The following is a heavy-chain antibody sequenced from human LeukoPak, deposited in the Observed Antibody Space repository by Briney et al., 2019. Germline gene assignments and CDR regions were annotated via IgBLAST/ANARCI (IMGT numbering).Heavy chain of an antibody. J-gene: IGHJ5*02. Sequence: GGSLRLSCEASGFTFSSYTMNWVRQAPGKGLEWVSSISSSSSLIYYADSVKGRFTISRDNAKNSLYLQMNSLRAEDTAMYYCAGGGVGVVGTWKRWFDPWGQGTLVTVSS. D-gene: IGHD3-16*02. CDR2: ISSSSSLI. CDR3: AGGGVGVVGTWKRWFDP. CDR1: GFTFSSYT. V-gene: IGHV3-21*01.